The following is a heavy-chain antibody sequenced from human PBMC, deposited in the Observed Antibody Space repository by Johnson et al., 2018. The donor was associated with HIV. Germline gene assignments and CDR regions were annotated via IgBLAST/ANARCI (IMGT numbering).Heavy chain of an antibody. J-gene: IGHJ3*02. D-gene: IGHD3-10*01. CDR3: AIGRGEFPRHAFDI. Sequence: MHLVESGGGLVKPGGSLRLSCAASGFMFSDYYMSWIHQAPGKGLEWVSVIYSGGSTYYADSVKGRFTISKDNSRNTLFLHMTSLRADDTAVYYCAIGRGEFPRHAFDIWGHGTMVTVSS. CDR1: GFMFSDYY. V-gene: IGHV3-66*01. CDR2: IYSGGST.